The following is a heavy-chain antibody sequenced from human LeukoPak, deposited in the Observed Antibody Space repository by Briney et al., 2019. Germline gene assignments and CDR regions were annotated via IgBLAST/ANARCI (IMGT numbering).Heavy chain of an antibody. CDR1: GGTFSSYA. CDR2: IIPIFGTA. V-gene: IGHV1-69*13. CDR3: ARVKGEQQTSFDY. D-gene: IGHD6-13*01. J-gene: IGHJ4*02. Sequence: SVKVSCKASGGTFSSYAISWVRQAPGQGPEWMGGIIPIFGTANYAQKFQGRVTITADESTSTAYMELSSLRSEDTAVYYCARVKGEQQTSFDYWGQGTLVTVSS.